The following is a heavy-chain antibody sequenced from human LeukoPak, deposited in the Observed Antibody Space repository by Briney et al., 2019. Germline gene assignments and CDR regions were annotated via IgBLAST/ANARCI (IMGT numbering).Heavy chain of an antibody. D-gene: IGHD5-18*01. J-gene: IGHJ4*02. CDR3: ARDVYSLKRGYSYGSAALETDY. CDR1: GYTLTELS. Sequence: ASVKVSCKVSGYTLTELSMHWVRQAPGKGLEWMGGFDPEDGETIYAQKFQDRVTMTEDTFRDTAYMELSRLRSDDTAVYYCARDVYSLKRGYSYGSAALETDYWGQGTLVTVSS. V-gene: IGHV1-24*01. CDR2: FDPEDGET.